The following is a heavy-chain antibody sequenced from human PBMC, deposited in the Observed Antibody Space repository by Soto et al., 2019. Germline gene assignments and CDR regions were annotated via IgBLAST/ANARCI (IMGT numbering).Heavy chain of an antibody. V-gene: IGHV4-34*01. CDR2: INHSGST. D-gene: IGHD3-10*01. CDR1: GGSFSGYY. J-gene: IGHJ5*02. CDR3: ARTGSGGEVQFDP. Sequence: SETLSLTCAAYGGSFSGYYWSWIRQPPGKGLEWIGEINHSGSTNYNPSLKSRVTTSVDTSKNQFSLYLQMNSLRAEDTAVYYCARTGSGGEVQFDPWGQGTLVTVSS.